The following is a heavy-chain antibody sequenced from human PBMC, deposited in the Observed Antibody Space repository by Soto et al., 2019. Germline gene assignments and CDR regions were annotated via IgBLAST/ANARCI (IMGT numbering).Heavy chain of an antibody. Sequence: SETLSLTCTVSGGSISSGGYYWSWIRQHPGKGLEWIGYIYYSGSTYYNPSLKSRVTISVDTSKNQFSLKLSSVTAADTAVYYCAREGRGTFHDAFEIWGQGTMVTVSS. J-gene: IGHJ3*02. V-gene: IGHV4-31*03. CDR1: GGSISSGGYY. D-gene: IGHD1-1*01. CDR2: IYYSGST. CDR3: AREGRGTFHDAFEI.